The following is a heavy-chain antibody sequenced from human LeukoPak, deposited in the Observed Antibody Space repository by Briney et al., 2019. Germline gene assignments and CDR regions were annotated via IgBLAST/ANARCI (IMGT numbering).Heavy chain of an antibody. V-gene: IGHV4-30-4*01. CDR2: IYYSGST. Sequence: SETLSLTCTVSGGSISSGDYYWSWIRQPPGKGLEWIGYIYYSGSTYYNPSLKSRVTISVDTSKNQFSLKLSSVTAADTAVYYCARDGWFGASGMDVWGQGTTVTVSS. D-gene: IGHD3-10*01. J-gene: IGHJ6*02. CDR3: ARDGWFGASGMDV. CDR1: GGSISSGDYY.